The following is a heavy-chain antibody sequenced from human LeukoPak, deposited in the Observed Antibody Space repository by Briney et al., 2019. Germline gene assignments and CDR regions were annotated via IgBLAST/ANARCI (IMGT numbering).Heavy chain of an antibody. V-gene: IGHV1-2*02. CDR2: INPNSGVT. D-gene: IGHD3-10*01. Sequence: ASVKVSCKASGYTFTGYYMHWVRQAPGQGLEWMGWINPNSGVTNYTQKFQGRVTMTRDTSISTAYMDLSRLISDDTAVEYCWRRSNYCSSSPFDYWGQGTLVTVPS. CDR1: GYTFTGYY. J-gene: IGHJ4*02. CDR3: WRRSNYCSSSPFDY.